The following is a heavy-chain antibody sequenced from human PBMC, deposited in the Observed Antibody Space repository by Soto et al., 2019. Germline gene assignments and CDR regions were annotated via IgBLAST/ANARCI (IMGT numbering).Heavy chain of an antibody. D-gene: IGHD3-10*01. V-gene: IGHV3-66*01. CDR2: ISKDGST. Sequence: VHLVDSGGDLVQPGGSLRLSCAISGFAVNNDYVSWVRQAPGKGLEWVSVISKDGSTVYADSVQGRFFVSRDATRNMVFLQMNSLGVEDTAVYHCTRDASYYGSGRGYLDYWGQGTLVTVSS. CDR1: GFAVNNDY. J-gene: IGHJ4*02. CDR3: TRDASYYGSGRGYLDY.